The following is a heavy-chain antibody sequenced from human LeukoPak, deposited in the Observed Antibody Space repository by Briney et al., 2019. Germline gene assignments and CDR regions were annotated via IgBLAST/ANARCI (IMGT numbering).Heavy chain of an antibody. CDR2: INPNSGGT. D-gene: IGHD5-18*01. CDR1: GYTFTGYY. J-gene: IGHJ4*02. CDR3: AREGYSYGRDYFDY. V-gene: IGHV1-2*02. Sequence: ASVKVSCKASGYTFTGYYMHWVRQAPGQGLEWMGWINPNSGGTNYAQKFQGRVTMTRDTSISTAYMELSRLRSDDTAVYYCAREGYSYGRDYFDYWGQGTLATVSS.